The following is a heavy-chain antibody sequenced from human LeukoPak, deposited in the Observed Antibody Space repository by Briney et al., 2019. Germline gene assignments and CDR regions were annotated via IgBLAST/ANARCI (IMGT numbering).Heavy chain of an antibody. V-gene: IGHV1-2*02. D-gene: IGHD6-19*01. CDR3: AGDPSYSSGWYRAIGN. CDR2: INPNIGGT. J-gene: IGHJ4*02. Sequence: ASVKLSCKPSGSTFTGYDMHWVPQAAGQRLEGRGWINPNIGGTNYASKFQGRVTMTTETSISTAYMELSRLRSDDTAVYYCAGDPSYSSGWYRAIGNWGQETLVTVSS. CDR1: GSTFTGYD.